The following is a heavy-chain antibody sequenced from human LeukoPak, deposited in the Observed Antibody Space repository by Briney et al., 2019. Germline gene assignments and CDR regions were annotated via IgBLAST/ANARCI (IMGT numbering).Heavy chain of an antibody. V-gene: IGHV3-30-3*01. CDR3: ARSPTYYYMDV. Sequence: GGSLRLSCEASGFTFSNYVIHWVRQAPGKGLEWLDVISYDGTNKYYTDSVKGRFTISRDHSKTTVDLQMDRLGGADTAVYYCARSPTYYYMDVWGKGTTVTVSS. CDR1: GFTFSNYV. J-gene: IGHJ6*03. CDR2: ISYDGTNK.